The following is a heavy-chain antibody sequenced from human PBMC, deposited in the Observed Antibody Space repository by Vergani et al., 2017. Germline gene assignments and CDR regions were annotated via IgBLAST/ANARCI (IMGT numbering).Heavy chain of an antibody. V-gene: IGHV1-2*02. CDR1: GYTFTGYY. CDR2: INPNSGGT. D-gene: IGHD3-10*01. Sequence: QVQLVQSGAEVKKPGASVKVSCKASGYTFTGYYMHWVRQAPGQGLEWMGWINPNSGGTNYAQKFQGRVTMTRDTSISTAYMELSRLRSDETSVYYCALAGSGSSPFYYYYMDVWGKGTTVTVSS. J-gene: IGHJ6*03. CDR3: ALAGSGSSPFYYYYMDV.